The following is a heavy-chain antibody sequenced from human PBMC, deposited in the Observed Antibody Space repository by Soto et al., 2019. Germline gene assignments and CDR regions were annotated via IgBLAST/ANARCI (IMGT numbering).Heavy chain of an antibody. Sequence: GSLRLSCAASGFTFSSYAMSWVRQAPGKGLEWVSAISGSGGSTYYADSVKGRFTISRDNAKNSLYLQMNSLRTEDTALYYCAKGILLYGPVGFDYWGQGTLVTVSS. CDR2: ISGSGGST. V-gene: IGHV3-23*01. J-gene: IGHJ4*02. D-gene: IGHD3-10*01. CDR3: AKGILLYGPVGFDY. CDR1: GFTFSSYA.